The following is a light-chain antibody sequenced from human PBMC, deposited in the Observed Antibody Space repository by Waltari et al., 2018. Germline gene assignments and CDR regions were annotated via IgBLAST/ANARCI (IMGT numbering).Light chain of an antibody. V-gene: IGLV2-14*03. CDR1: RIAVGTYAY. CDR3: SSYTTSTTWL. Sequence: QSALPQPASVSASPGQSITISCHGTRIAVGTYAYVPWSHQYPNKAPKVLISDVTKRPSGVSDRFSGSKSDNTASLTISGLQAEDEADYYCSSYTTSTTWLFGGGTKLTVL. J-gene: IGLJ2*01. CDR2: DVT.